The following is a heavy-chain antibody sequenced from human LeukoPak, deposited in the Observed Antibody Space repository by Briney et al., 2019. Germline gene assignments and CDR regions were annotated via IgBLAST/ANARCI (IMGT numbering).Heavy chain of an antibody. Sequence: ASVKVSCKASGYTLTNHCMHWLRQTPGRGLEWMGWINPTNGIAVYGQAFQGRVTMTRDTSISTVYMELTNLRSDDTGVYYCAKEGYSNGPDPWGPGSLVTVSS. CDR2: INPTNGIA. J-gene: IGHJ5*02. CDR3: AKEGYSNGPDP. D-gene: IGHD5-12*01. CDR1: GYTLTNHC. V-gene: IGHV1-2*02.